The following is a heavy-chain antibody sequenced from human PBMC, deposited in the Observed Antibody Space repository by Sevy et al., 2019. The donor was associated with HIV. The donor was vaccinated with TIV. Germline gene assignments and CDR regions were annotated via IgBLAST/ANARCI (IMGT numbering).Heavy chain of an antibody. Sequence: GGSLRLSCTGSGFTFGDYAMSWFRQAPGMGLEWVGFIRSKDYGGATEYAASVKGRFTSSRDDPTSIADLQMNSLKTEDTAVYYCTRGYYYDSSGYSDYWGQGTLVTVSS. CDR1: GFTFGDYA. J-gene: IGHJ4*02. D-gene: IGHD3-22*01. CDR3: TRGYYYDSSGYSDY. CDR2: IRSKDYGGAT. V-gene: IGHV3-49*03.